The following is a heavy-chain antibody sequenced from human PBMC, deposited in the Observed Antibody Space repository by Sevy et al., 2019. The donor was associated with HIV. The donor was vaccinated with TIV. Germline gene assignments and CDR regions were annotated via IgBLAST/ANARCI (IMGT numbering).Heavy chain of an antibody. CDR2: IYYSGST. D-gene: IGHD2-8*02. CDR1: GGSVSSGSYY. J-gene: IGHJ6*02. Sequence: SETLSLTCTVSGGSVSSGSYYWSWIRQPPGKGLECIGYIYYSGSTNYNPSLKSRVTISVDPSKNQVSLKLSSVTAADTAVYYCARRVRLVDGGMDVTGQGTTVTVSS. CDR3: ARRVRLVDGGMDV. V-gene: IGHV4-61*01.